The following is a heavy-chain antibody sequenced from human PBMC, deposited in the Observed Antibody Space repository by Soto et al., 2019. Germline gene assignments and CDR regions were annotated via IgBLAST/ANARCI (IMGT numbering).Heavy chain of an antibody. CDR3: ARDDGLVAAWYYYYGMDV. CDR2: INAGNGNT. CDR1: GYTFTSYA. J-gene: IGHJ6*02. D-gene: IGHD2-15*01. Sequence: ASVKVSCKASGYTFTSYAMHWVRQAPGQRLEWMGWINAGNGNTKYSQKFQGRVTITRDTSASTAYMELSSLRSEDTAVYYCARDDGLVAAWYYYYGMDVWGQGTTVTVSS. V-gene: IGHV1-3*01.